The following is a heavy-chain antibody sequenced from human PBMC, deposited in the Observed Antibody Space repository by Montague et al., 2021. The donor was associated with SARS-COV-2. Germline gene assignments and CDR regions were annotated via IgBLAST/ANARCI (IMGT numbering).Heavy chain of an antibody. CDR3: VRDGDHWDFDY. Sequence: SLRLSCAASGFTFSDYWMHLFRQAPVKGLVWVSRIKGDGTNTIYSDSVKGRFAISRDNAQNTVYLQMSSLRAEDAAVYYCVRDGDHWDFDYWGQGALVTVSS. D-gene: IGHD2-21*01. CDR2: IKGDGTNT. CDR1: GFTFSDYW. J-gene: IGHJ4*02. V-gene: IGHV3-74*01.